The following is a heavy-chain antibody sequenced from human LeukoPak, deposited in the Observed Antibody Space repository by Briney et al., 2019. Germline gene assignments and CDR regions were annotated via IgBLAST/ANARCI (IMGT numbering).Heavy chain of an antibody. CDR2: IYYSGST. CDR3: ARVEPPGSYSYWVYFQH. J-gene: IGHJ1*01. V-gene: IGHV4-30-4*01. CDR1: GGSISSGDYY. Sequence: TSETLSLTCTVSGGSISSGDYYWSWIRQPPGKGLEWIGYIYYSGSTYYNPSLKSRVTISVDTSKNQFSLKLSSVTAADTAVYYCARVEPPGSYSYWVYFQHWGQGTLVTVSS. D-gene: IGHD1-26*01.